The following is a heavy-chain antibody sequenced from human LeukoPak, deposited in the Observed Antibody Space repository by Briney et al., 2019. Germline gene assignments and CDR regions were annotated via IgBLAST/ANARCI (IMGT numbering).Heavy chain of an antibody. V-gene: IGHV1-69*04. CDR2: IIPILDIA. D-gene: IGHD3-16*01. Sequence: SVKVSCKASGGTFSTYGFSWVRQAPGQGLEWMGRIIPILDIAHYAQKFQGRVTITADKSTSTAYMELSSLRSEDTAVYYCARSGSQGDDTFDIWGQGTMVTVSS. J-gene: IGHJ3*02. CDR1: GGTFSTYG. CDR3: ARSGSQGDDTFDI.